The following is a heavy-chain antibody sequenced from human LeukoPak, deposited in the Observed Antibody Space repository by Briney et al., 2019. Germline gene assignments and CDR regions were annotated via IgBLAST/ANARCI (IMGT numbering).Heavy chain of an antibody. Sequence: SETLSLTCTVSGGSMSDYYWHWIRQPPGKGPEWIGYIQHTGSTNYNRSLKSRVTMSVDTSKNQFSLRLSSVTAADTAVYYCARLSGRSGFPGYWGQGTLVTVSS. V-gene: IGHV4-59*08. CDR1: GGSMSDYY. J-gene: IGHJ4*02. CDR3: ARLSGRSGFPGY. CDR2: IQHTGST. D-gene: IGHD3-3*01.